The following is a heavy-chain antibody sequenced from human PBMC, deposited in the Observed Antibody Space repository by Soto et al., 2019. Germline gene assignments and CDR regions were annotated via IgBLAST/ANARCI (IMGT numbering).Heavy chain of an antibody. D-gene: IGHD3-3*01. CDR2: IYQSGTT. CDR3: AREDTRWFDP. V-gene: IGHV4-59*01. J-gene: IGHJ5*02. CDR1: DGSIRSYD. Sequence: PSETLSLTCTVSDGSIRSYDWSWIRQPPGKGLEWIGYIYQSGTTTYNPSLKSRVTMSIDTSKNQVSLKLSSLTAADTAVYYCAREDTRWFDPWGQGTLVTVSS.